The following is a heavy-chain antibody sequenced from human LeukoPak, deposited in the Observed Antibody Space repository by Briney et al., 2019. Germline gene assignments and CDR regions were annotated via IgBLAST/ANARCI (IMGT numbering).Heavy chain of an antibody. J-gene: IGHJ4*02. CDR2: ISGGGGTT. CDR3: AKGYSGSYLDY. Sequence: GGSLRLSCAASGFTFSSCAMTWVRQAPGKRLEWVSVISGGGGTTYYADSVKGRFTISRDNSENTLYLQMNSLRAEDTAVYYCAKGYSGSYLDYWGQGTLVTVSS. V-gene: IGHV3-23*01. D-gene: IGHD1-26*01. CDR1: GFTFSSCA.